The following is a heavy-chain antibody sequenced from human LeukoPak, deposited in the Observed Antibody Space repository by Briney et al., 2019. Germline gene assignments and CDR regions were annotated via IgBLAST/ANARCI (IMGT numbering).Heavy chain of an antibody. Sequence: SETLSLTCTVSDASVSSYNYCWSWIRQPPGKGLEWIGYVYYSGSTNYNPSLKSRVTISVDTSKNQFSLKLSSVTAADTAVYYCARRKAVRPRDYYFDYWGQGILVTVSS. J-gene: IGHJ4*02. CDR2: VYYSGST. V-gene: IGHV4-61*01. D-gene: IGHD6-6*01. CDR3: ARRKAVRPRDYYFDY. CDR1: DASVSSYNYC.